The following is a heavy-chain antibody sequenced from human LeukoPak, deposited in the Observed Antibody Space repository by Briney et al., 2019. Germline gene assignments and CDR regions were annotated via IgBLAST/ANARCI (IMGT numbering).Heavy chain of an antibody. CDR2: SSGSTSNT. J-gene: IGHJ4*02. D-gene: IGHD1-26*01. V-gene: IGHV3-23*01. CDR1: GFTFANYA. Sequence: GGSLRLSCEASGFTFANYAISWVRQAPGKGLEWVSTSSGSTSNTNYGDSVKGRFTISRDTSKNTLYLQMNSLRAEDTALYYCAKGLCGSCASDFDYWGQETLVTVSS. CDR3: AKGLCGSCASDFDY.